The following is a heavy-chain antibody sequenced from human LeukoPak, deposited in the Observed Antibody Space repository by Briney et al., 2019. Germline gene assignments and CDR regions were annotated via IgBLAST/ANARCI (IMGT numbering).Heavy chain of an antibody. CDR1: EFTFRDFW. CDR3: ARDRDGKDL. Sequence: WGSLRLSCAASEFTFRDFWMSWVRQAPGKGLEWVANIQQNGIEKYSVEGRFTISRDNVNSLLYLRINSLRADATAMYYCARDRDGKDLWGQGTLVTVSS. J-gene: IGHJ5*02. V-gene: IGHV3-7*03. CDR2: IQQNGIEK. D-gene: IGHD1-1*01.